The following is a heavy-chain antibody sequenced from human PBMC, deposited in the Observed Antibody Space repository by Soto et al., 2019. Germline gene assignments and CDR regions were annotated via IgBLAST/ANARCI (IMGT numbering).Heavy chain of an antibody. J-gene: IGHJ6*02. V-gene: IGHV2-26*01. D-gene: IGHD6-6*01. CDR1: GFSLSNARMG. CDR2: IFSNDEK. Sequence: SGPTLVNPTETLTLTCTVSGFSLSNARMGVSWIRQPPGKALEWLAHIFSNDEKSYSTSLKSRLTISKDTSKSQVVLTMTNMDPVDTATYYCARITLYSSSSLHYYYYYWMDVWGQGTTVTVSS. CDR3: ARITLYSSSSLHYYYYYWMDV.